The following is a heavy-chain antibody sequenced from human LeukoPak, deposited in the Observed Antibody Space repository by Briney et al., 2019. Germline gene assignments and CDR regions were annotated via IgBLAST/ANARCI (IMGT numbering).Heavy chain of an antibody. CDR3: TTIGLYNILTGHYHDSFDM. V-gene: IGHV3-15*01. J-gene: IGHJ3*02. D-gene: IGHD3-9*01. Sequence: GGSLRLSCAASGLPFINAWMSWVRQAPGKGLEWVGRIKGKIDGGTTDHAAPVKGRFTISRDDSKNTLYLQMNSLKTEDTAVYYCTTIGLYNILTGHYHDSFDMRGQGTVVTVSS. CDR1: GLPFINAW. CDR2: IKGKIDGGTT.